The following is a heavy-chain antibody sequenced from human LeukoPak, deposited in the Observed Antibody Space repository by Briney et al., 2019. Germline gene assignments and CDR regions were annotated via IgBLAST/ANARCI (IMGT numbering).Heavy chain of an antibody. V-gene: IGHV4-30-2*01. CDR1: GGSISSGGYS. CDR3: ARGYSNSFDY. D-gene: IGHD6-13*01. Sequence: SETLSLTCAVSGGSISSGGYSWSWIRQPPGKGLEWIGYIYHSGSTYYNPSLKSRVTISVDRSKNQFSLKLSSVTAADAAVYYCARGYSNSFDYWGQGTLVTVSS. J-gene: IGHJ4*02. CDR2: IYHSGST.